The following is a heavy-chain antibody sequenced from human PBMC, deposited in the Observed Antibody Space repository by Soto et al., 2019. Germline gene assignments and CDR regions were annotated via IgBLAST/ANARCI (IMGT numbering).Heavy chain of an antibody. J-gene: IGHJ5*02. D-gene: IGHD3-3*01. Sequence: PSETLSLTCTVSGGSISSGDYYWSWIRQPPGKGLEWIGYIYYSGSTYYNPSLKSRVTISVDTSKNQFSLKLSSVTAADTAVYYCARGLYDFWSGYYTGIYNWFDXWGQGTLVTVSX. CDR1: GGSISSGDYY. CDR2: IYYSGST. CDR3: ARGLYDFWSGYYTGIYNWFDX. V-gene: IGHV4-30-4*01.